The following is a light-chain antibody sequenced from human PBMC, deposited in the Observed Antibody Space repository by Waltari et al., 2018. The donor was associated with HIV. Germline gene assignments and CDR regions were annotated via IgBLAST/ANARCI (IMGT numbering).Light chain of an antibody. CDR1: QDIRTN. Sequence: DIQMTQSPSSISASVGDSVTITCRASQDIRTNLAWYQFKVGRPPRLLIYGASSLSTGVPSRFRGSGSGTDFTLTITSLQPEDFATFYCQQPNTFPPTFGQGTKVEIK. CDR3: QQPNTFPPT. J-gene: IGKJ1*01. CDR2: GAS. V-gene: IGKV1-12*01.